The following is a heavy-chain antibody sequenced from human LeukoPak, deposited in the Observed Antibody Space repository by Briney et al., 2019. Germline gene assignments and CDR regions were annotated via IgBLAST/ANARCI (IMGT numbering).Heavy chain of an antibody. CDR3: AKDARELLPPNWYFDL. D-gene: IGHD1-26*01. J-gene: IGHJ2*01. CDR1: GFTFSSYG. Sequence: GRSLRLSCAASGFTFSSYGMHWVRQAPGKGLEWVAVISYDGSNKYYADSVKGRFTISRDNSKNTLYLQMNSLRAEDTAVYYCAKDARELLPPNWYFDLWGRGTLVTVSS. CDR2: ISYDGSNK. V-gene: IGHV3-30*18.